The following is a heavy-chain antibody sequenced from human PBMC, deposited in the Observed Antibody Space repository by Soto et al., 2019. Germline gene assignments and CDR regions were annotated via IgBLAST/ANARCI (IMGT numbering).Heavy chain of an antibody. CDR3: ARSAYDFWSGYYRVYYYGMDV. D-gene: IGHD3-3*01. Sequence: PSETLSLTCAVYGGSFSGYYWSWIRQPPGKGLEWIGEINHSGSTNYNPSLKSRVTISVDTSKNQFSLKLSSVTAADTAVYYCARSAYDFWSGYYRVYYYGMDVWGQGTTVTVS. CDR1: GGSFSGYY. CDR2: INHSGST. J-gene: IGHJ6*02. V-gene: IGHV4-34*01.